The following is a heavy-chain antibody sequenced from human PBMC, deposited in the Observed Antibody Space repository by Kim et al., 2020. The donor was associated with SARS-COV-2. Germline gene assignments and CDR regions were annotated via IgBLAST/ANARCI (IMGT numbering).Heavy chain of an antibody. CDR2: ISYDGSNK. CDR3: AKVPYIRYSSGWYMDYYYYGMDV. D-gene: IGHD6-19*01. Sequence: GGSLRLSCAASGFTFSSYGMHWVRQAPGKGLEWVAVISYDGSNKYYADSVKGRFTISRDNSKNTLYLQMNSLRAEDTAVYYCAKVPYIRYSSGWYMDYYYYGMDVWGQGTTVTVSS. J-gene: IGHJ6*02. V-gene: IGHV3-30*18. CDR1: GFTFSSYG.